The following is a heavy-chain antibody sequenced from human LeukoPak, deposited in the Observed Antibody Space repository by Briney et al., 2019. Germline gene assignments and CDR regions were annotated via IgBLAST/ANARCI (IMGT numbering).Heavy chain of an antibody. CDR2: ISAYTGNT. D-gene: IGHD3-22*01. CDR3: ARSGAGYFYDNTGYYPLDY. V-gene: IGHV1-18*01. Sequence: ASVKVSCKASGYTFTNYGISWVRQAPGQGLEWMGWISAYTGNTNYAQNFQGRVTMTTDTSTSTAFMELRSLRSDDTVVYYCARSGAGYFYDNTGYYPLDYWGQGTLVTVSS. CDR1: GYTFTNYG. J-gene: IGHJ4*02.